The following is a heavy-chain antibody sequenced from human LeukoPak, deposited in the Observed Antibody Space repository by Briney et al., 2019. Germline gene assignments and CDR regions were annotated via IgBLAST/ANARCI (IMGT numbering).Heavy chain of an antibody. CDR2: IYPGDSDT. CDR3: AGRGEAMDPFDY. CDR1: VYSFTSYW. D-gene: IGHD5-18*01. J-gene: IGHJ4*02. Sequence: GESLKISCKDSVYSFTSYWIGWVRQMAGKGLEWMGIIYPGDSDTRYSPSFQGQVTISADKSINTAYLQWSSLKASDTAIYYCAGRGEAMDPFDYWGQGTMVTVSS. V-gene: IGHV5-51*01.